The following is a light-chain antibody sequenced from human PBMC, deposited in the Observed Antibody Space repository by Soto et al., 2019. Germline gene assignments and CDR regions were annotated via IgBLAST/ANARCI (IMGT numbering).Light chain of an antibody. V-gene: IGKV1-5*01. Sequence: DMQMTQSPASVSASVGDRVTITCRASQGISSWLAWYQQKLGKAPNLLIYDASSLESGVPSRFSGSGSGTEFTLTISSLQPDDFATYYCQQYNSYSGTFGQGTKVDI. CDR3: QQYNSYSGT. CDR1: QGISSW. J-gene: IGKJ1*01. CDR2: DAS.